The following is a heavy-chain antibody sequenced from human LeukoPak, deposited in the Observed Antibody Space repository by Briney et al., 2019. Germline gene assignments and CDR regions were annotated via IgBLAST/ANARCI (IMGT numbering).Heavy chain of an antibody. V-gene: IGHV3-23*01. CDR2: ISGSGGST. D-gene: IGHD5-18*01. Sequence: GGSLRLSCAASGFTFSSYAMSWVRQAPGKGLEWVSAISGSGGSTYYADSVKGRFTISRENSKKTMYMQMNSLRAEDTAVYYCARLDTAMATLDYWGQGTLVTVSS. CDR3: ARLDTAMATLDY. CDR1: GFTFSSYA. J-gene: IGHJ4*02.